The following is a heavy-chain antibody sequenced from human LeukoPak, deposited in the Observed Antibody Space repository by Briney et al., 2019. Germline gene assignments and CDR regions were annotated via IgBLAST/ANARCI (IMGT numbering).Heavy chain of an antibody. V-gene: IGHV1-8*01. CDR2: IHPNSGKT. D-gene: IGHD4-23*01. J-gene: IGHJ4*02. CDR1: VYTFIIYE. CDR3: ARGHYGGNRYFDI. Sequence: ASVTVSFKASVYTFIIYEINWVRQAPGQGLEWVGWIHPNSGKTGYAQKFQGRVTMTRDTSTETAFMELSSLKFDDTAIFYCARGHYGGNRYFDIWGQGTLVTVSS.